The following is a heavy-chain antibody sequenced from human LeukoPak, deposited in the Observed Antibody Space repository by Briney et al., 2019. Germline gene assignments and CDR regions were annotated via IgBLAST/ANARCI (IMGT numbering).Heavy chain of an antibody. Sequence: GGSLRLSCAASGFSFSIYRMNWVRQAPGKGPEWVSAISGSGGSTYYADSVKGRFTISRDNSKNTLYLQMNSLRAEDTAVYYCARGGYSYGFGYWGQGTLVTVSS. CDR1: GFSFSIYR. CDR2: ISGSGGST. V-gene: IGHV3-23*01. J-gene: IGHJ4*02. CDR3: ARGGYSYGFGY. D-gene: IGHD5-18*01.